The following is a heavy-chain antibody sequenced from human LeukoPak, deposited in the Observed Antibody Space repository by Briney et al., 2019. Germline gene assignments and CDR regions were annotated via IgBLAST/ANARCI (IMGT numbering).Heavy chain of an antibody. CDR3: ARGIAARYYYMDV. Sequence: SETLSLTCAVYGGSFSDYYWSWVRQPPGKGLEWIGEINRSGRTIYNPSLKSRVTISIDTSQNQFSLKMTSVTAADTAVYYCARGIAARYYYMDVWGKGTTVTVSS. J-gene: IGHJ6*03. D-gene: IGHD6-6*01. CDR2: INRSGRT. V-gene: IGHV4-34*01. CDR1: GGSFSDYY.